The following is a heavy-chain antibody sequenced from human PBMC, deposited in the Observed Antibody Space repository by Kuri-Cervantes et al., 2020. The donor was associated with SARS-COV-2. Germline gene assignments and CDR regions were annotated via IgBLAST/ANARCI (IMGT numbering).Heavy chain of an antibody. D-gene: IGHD3-22*01. CDR2: IYHTGST. Sequence: GSLRLSCTVSGGSISSESYYWSWIRQPPGRGLEWVGHIYHTGSTNYNPSLKSRLTISVDTSKNQFSLKLSSVTAADTAVYYCARGGSMIVVRRYFDYWGQGTLVTVSS. CDR1: GGSISSESYY. CDR3: ARGGSMIVVRRYFDY. V-gene: IGHV4-61*01. J-gene: IGHJ4*02.